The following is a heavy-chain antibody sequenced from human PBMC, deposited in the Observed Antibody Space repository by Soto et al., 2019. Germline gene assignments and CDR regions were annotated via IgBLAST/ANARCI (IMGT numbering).Heavy chain of an antibody. CDR3: ARDRLRGYDSSGFYS. Sequence: ASVKVSCKASGYSFTSYHMHWVRQAPGQGLEWMGWINPSDGNRNFAQKFEDRVTMTTATSTNTVFLELRSLKSDDTAIYYCARDRLRGYDSSGFYSWGQGTMVTVSS. V-gene: IGHV1-18*04. CDR2: INPSDGNR. CDR1: GYSFTSYH. D-gene: IGHD3-22*01. J-gene: IGHJ4*02.